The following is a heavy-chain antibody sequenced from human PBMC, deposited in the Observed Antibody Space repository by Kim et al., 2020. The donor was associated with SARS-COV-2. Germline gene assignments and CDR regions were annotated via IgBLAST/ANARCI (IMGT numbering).Heavy chain of an antibody. D-gene: IGHD5-12*01. J-gene: IGHJ6*02. CDR3: ARETPYSGYDKYYYYGMDV. CDR2: IYSGGST. Sequence: GGSLRLSCAASGFTVSSNYMSWVRQAPGKGLEWVSVIYSGGSTYYADSVKGRFTISRDNSKNTLYLQMNSLRAEDTAVYYCARETPYSGYDKYYYYGMDVWGQGTTVTVSS. CDR1: GFTVSSNY. V-gene: IGHV3-53*01.